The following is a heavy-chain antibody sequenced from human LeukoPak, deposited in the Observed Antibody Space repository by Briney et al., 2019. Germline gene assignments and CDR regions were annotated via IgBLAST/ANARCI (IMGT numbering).Heavy chain of an antibody. V-gene: IGHV4-59*11. J-gene: IGHJ5*02. CDR1: GGSISSQF. CDR2: MSYSGNT. Sequence: PSETLSLTCTVSGGSISSQFWSWVRQPPGKGREYIGYMSYSGNTNYNPSLKSRVTISLDTSKNQFSLKLSSLTAADTAVYYCARFSSGSNWFDAWGQGTLVTVSS. CDR3: ARFSSGSNWFDA.